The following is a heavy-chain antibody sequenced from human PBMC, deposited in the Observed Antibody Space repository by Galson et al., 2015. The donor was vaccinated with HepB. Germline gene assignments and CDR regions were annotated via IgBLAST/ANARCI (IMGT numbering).Heavy chain of an antibody. D-gene: IGHD2-21*01. V-gene: IGHV3-30*09. CDR1: GFNFRPYT. Sequence: SGFNFRPYTIHWVRQAPGKGLEWVATISYGGVIGEYAASVEGRLAISRDNSQNSLYLQLTSLRPEDTAIYYCAREAFCGGGRCHFDYWGQGTLVTVSS. CDR2: ISYGGVIG. J-gene: IGHJ4*02. CDR3: AREAFCGGGRCHFDY.